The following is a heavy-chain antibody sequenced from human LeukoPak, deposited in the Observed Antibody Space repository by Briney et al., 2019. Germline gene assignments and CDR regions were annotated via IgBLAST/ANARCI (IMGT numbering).Heavy chain of an antibody. CDR2: IYTSGST. Sequence: TLSLTCTVSGGSIGGGTYYWSWVRQPAGKGLEWIGRIYTSGSTNYNPSLKSRVTISVDTSKGQFSLKLSSVTAADTAVYYCARDVGYSYGYYAFDIWGQGTMVTVSS. CDR1: GGSIGGGTYY. CDR3: ARDVGYSYGYYAFDI. V-gene: IGHV4-61*02. J-gene: IGHJ3*02. D-gene: IGHD5-18*01.